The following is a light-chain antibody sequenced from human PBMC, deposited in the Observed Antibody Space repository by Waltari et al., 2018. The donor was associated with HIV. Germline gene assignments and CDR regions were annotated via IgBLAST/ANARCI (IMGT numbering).Light chain of an antibody. CDR2: GVS. Sequence: QSALTPPRSVSGSPGQSVTISCTGTSSDVGGYYYLSVYHQHPGKAPKLMLYGVSKRPSGVPDRFSGSKAGNTASLTISGLQAEDEADYYCGSFAGTYVVVGGGTKLTVL. J-gene: IGLJ2*01. CDR1: SSDVGGYYY. CDR3: GSFAGTYVV. V-gene: IGLV2-11*01.